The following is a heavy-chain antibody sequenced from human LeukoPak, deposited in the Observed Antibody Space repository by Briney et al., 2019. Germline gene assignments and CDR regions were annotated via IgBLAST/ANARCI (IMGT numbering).Heavy chain of an antibody. CDR3: ARLVLGSGAENFDY. J-gene: IGHJ4*02. CDR1: GYSFTRNW. CDR2: INPADSEA. Sequence: GESLKISCRVSGYSFTRNWIGWVRQLPGKGLEWMGLINPADSEARYSPSFQGQVTISADQSITTAYLQWSSLEASDTAMYFCARLVLGSGAENFDYWGQGTLVTVSS. D-gene: IGHD6-19*01. V-gene: IGHV5-51*01.